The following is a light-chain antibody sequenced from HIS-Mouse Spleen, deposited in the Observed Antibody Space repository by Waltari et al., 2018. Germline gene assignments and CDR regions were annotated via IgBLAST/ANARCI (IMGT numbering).Light chain of an antibody. CDR2: KDS. V-gene: IGLV3-25*03. CDR3: QSADSSGTYSVV. J-gene: IGLJ2*01. CDR1: ALPKQY. Sequence: SYELTQPPSVSVSPGQTARNTCSGDALPKQYAYWYQQKPGQAPVLVLYKDSERPSGIPERFSRSSSGTTVTLTISGVQAEDEADYYCQSADSSGTYSVVFGGGTKLTVL.